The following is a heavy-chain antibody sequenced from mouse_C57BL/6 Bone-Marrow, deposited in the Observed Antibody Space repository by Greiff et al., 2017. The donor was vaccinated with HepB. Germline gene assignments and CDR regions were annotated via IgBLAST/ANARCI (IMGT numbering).Heavy chain of an antibody. Sequence: EVKLMESGPELVKPGASVKIPCKASGYTFTDYNMDWVKQSHGKSLEWIGDINPNNGGTIYNQKFKGKATLTVDKSSSTAYMELRSLTSEDTAVYYCARSGGLRRSFAYWGQGTLVTVSA. D-gene: IGHD2-2*01. CDR1: GYTFTDYN. V-gene: IGHV1-18*01. CDR3: ARSGGLRRSFAY. CDR2: INPNNGGT. J-gene: IGHJ3*01.